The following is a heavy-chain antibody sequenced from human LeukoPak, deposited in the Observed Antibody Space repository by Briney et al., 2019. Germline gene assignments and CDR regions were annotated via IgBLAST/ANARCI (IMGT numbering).Heavy chain of an antibody. D-gene: IGHD2-15*01. J-gene: IGHJ4*02. V-gene: IGHV4-34*01. CDR1: GGSFSGYY. CDR2: INHSGST. CDR3: AGGYCSDGSCYPFDY. Sequence: PSETLSLTCAVYGGSFSGYYWSWIRQPPGKGLEWIGEINHSGSTNYNPSLKSRVTISVDTSKNQFSLKLSSVTAADTAVYYCAGGYCSDGSCYPFDYWGQGTLVTVSS.